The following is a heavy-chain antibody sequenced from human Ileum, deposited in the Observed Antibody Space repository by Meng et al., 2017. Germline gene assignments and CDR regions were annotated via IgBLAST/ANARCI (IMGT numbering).Heavy chain of an antibody. Sequence: GESLKISCQGSGYSFTNYWIGWVRQMPGKGLECVGIIYPGDSNIRYSPSFQGQVTISVDKSISTAYLQWSSLRASDTAIYFCAKWAASGTFASDSWGQGTLVTVSS. J-gene: IGHJ5*02. CDR2: IYPGDSNI. V-gene: IGHV5-51*01. D-gene: IGHD6-13*01. CDR1: GYSFTNYW. CDR3: AKWAASGTFASDS.